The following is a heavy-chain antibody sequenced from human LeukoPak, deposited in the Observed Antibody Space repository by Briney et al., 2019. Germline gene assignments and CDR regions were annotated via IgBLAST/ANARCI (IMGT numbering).Heavy chain of an antibody. CDR1: GFTFSDYA. J-gene: IGHJ4*02. D-gene: IGHD1-14*01. CDR2: MLRDGSNQ. V-gene: IGHV3-30*14. CDR3: ARETVQAFDY. Sequence: PGGSLRLSCAASGFTFSDYAMHWVRQAPGKGLEWVAVMLRDGSNQYYADSVKGRFTISRDNSKNTLYLQMNSVRAEDTAVYYCARETVQAFDYWGQGTLVTVSS.